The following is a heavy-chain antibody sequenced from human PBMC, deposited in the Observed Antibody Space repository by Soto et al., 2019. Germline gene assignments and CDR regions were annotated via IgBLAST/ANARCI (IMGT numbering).Heavy chain of an antibody. CDR1: GFTFSSYA. Sequence: GGSLRLSCAASGFTFSSYAMSWVRQAPGKGLEWVSAISGSGGSTYYADSVKGRFTISRDNSKNTLYLQMNSLRAEDTAVYYCAKDRWGQWLVRAFDYWGQGTLVTVSS. V-gene: IGHV3-23*01. D-gene: IGHD6-19*01. CDR2: ISGSGGST. J-gene: IGHJ4*02. CDR3: AKDRWGQWLVRAFDY.